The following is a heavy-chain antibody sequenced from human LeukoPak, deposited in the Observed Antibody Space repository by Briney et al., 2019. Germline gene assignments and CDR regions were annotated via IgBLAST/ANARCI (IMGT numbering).Heavy chain of an antibody. CDR3: ARGPEEYNWNDGGNYFDY. CDR1: GYTFTRYG. J-gene: IGHJ4*02. CDR2: ISAYNGNT. V-gene: IGHV1-18*01. D-gene: IGHD1-1*01. Sequence: GASVKVSCKASGYTFTRYGISWVRQAPGQGLEWMGWISAYNGNTNYAQKLQGRVTMTTDTYTSTAYMELRSLRSDDTAVYYCARGPEEYNWNDGGNYFDYWGQGTLVTVSS.